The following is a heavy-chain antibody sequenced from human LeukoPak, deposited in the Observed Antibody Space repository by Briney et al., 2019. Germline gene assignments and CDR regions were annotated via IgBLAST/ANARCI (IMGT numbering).Heavy chain of an antibody. CDR3: ARDEGIAAAANWLDP. D-gene: IGHD6-13*01. V-gene: IGHV1-46*01. CDR1: GYTFTSYY. CDR2: INPSGGST. Sequence: GASVKVSCKASGYTFTSYYMHWVRQAPGQGLEWMGIINPSGGSTSYAQKFQGRVTMTRDTSTSTVYMELSSLRSEDTAVYYCARDEGIAAAANWLDPWGQGTLVTVSS. J-gene: IGHJ5*02.